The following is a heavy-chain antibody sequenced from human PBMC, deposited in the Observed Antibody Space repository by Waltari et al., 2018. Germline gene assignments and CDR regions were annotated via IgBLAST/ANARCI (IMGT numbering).Heavy chain of an antibody. CDR1: GHTFTKYY. D-gene: IGHD1-1*01. V-gene: IGHV1-2*06. Sequence: QVKLVQSGAEVKKPGASVRVSCKASGHTFTKYYIHWVRQAPGQGLEGRGRINPKSGDANYTQPFQGRVIMTRDTSINTAYLEVTGLTSDDTAIFYCATANILGIGTFDYWGQGTLVSVSS. CDR3: ATANILGIGTFDY. J-gene: IGHJ4*02. CDR2: INPKSGDA.